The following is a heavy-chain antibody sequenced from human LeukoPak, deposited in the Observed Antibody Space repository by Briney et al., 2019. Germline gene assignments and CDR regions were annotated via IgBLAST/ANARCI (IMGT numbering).Heavy chain of an antibody. J-gene: IGHJ4*02. D-gene: IGHD3-3*01. CDR1: GDSISSGDYY. CDR2: ISSSGST. Sequence: PSETLFLTCTVSGDSISSGDYYWSWIRQPAGKGLEWIGRISSSGSTNYNPSLKSRVTISVDTSKNEFSLNLTSVTAADTAIYYCARGLASGYPPIPFDYWGQGTLVTVSS. CDR3: ARGLASGYPPIPFDY. V-gene: IGHV4-61*02.